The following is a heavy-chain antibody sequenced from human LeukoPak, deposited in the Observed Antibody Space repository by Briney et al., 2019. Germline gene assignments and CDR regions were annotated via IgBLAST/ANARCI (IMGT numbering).Heavy chain of an antibody. J-gene: IGHJ4*02. CDR3: ARGKRVETTLYY. D-gene: IGHD4-11*01. CDR1: GFTFSSYS. V-gene: IGHV3-21*04. CDR2: ITSISTYI. Sequence: GGSLRLSCAASGFTFSSYSMSWVRQAPGKGLEWVSSITSISTYIYYAHSVKGRFTISRDNAKNSLYLQMNSLRAEDTAVYYCARGKRVETTLYYWGQGTLVTVSS.